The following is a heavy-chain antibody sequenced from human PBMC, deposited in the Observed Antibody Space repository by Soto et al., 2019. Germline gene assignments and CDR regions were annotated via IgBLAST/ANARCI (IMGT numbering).Heavy chain of an antibody. CDR3: ARYEAAGTEEDYWFDP. CDR2: IYYSGST. CDR1: GGSISSSSYY. Sequence: PSETLSLTCTVSGGSISSSSYYWGWIRQPPGKGLEWIGSIYYSGSTYYNPSLKSRVTISVDTSKNQFSLKLSSVTAADTAVYYCARYEAAGTEEDYWFDPWGQGTLVSVSS. V-gene: IGHV4-39*01. D-gene: IGHD6-13*01. J-gene: IGHJ5*02.